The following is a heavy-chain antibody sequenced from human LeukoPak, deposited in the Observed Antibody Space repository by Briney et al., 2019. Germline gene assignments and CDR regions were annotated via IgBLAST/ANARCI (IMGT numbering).Heavy chain of an antibody. CDR2: IYYSGST. CDR1: GGSISSYY. V-gene: IGHV4-59*01. Sequence: SETLSLTCTVSGGSISSYYWSWIRQPPGKGLEWIGYIYYSGSTNYNPSLKSRVTISVDTSKNQFSLKLSSETAADTAVYYCARGAYSSGPFRLWGQGTLVTVSS. J-gene: IGHJ4*02. D-gene: IGHD6-19*01. CDR3: ARGAYSSGPFRL.